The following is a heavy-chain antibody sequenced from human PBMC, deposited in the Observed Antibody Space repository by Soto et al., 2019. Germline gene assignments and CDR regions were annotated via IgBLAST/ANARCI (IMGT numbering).Heavy chain of an antibody. Sequence: PGESLKISCKGSGYSFTSYWIGWVRQMPGKGLEWMGIFYPGDSDTRYSPSFQGQVTISADKSISTAYLQWSSLKASDTAMYYCARRPYYDSSGYTHYYYYGMDVWGQGTTVTVSS. V-gene: IGHV5-51*01. CDR3: ARRPYYDSSGYTHYYYYGMDV. CDR2: FYPGDSDT. CDR1: GYSFTSYW. J-gene: IGHJ6*02. D-gene: IGHD3-22*01.